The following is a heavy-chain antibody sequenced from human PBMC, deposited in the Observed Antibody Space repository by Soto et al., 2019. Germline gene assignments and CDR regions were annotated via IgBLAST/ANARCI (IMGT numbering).Heavy chain of an antibody. CDR3: ARAFPMYYYYSSGLFEY. Sequence: ASVKVSCKASGYTFTSYYMHWVRQAPGQGLEWMGIINPSGGSTSYAQKFQGRVTMTRDTSTSTVYMELSSLRSEDTAVYYCARAFPMYYYYSSGLFEYWGQGTLVTVSS. J-gene: IGHJ4*02. D-gene: IGHD3-22*01. CDR1: GYTFTSYY. CDR2: INPSGGST. V-gene: IGHV1-46*01.